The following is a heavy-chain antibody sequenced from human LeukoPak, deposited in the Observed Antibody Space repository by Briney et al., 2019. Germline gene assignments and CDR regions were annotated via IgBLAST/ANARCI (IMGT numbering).Heavy chain of an antibody. CDR1: GFAFGSYA. CDR2: IFGSGGSA. CDR3: AKTTVGYSSGRFPGWPANY. J-gene: IGHJ4*02. D-gene: IGHD2-15*01. V-gene: IGHV3-23*01. Sequence: GGSLRLSCTASGFAFGSYAMYWVRQAPGKGLEWVSGIFGSGGSAHYADSVKGRFTISRDNSKNTVYLEMNSLGVEDTAVYYCAKTTVGYSSGRFPGWPANYWGQGTLVTVSS.